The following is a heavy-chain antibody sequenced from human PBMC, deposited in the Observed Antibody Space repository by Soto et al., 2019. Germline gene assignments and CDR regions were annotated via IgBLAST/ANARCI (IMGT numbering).Heavy chain of an antibody. J-gene: IGHJ6*02. CDR3: ARDRGRYCPTSSCPKGSYYGVDV. D-gene: IGHD2-8*01. CDR1: VDSISSYY. V-gene: IGHV4-4*07. Sequence: QVQLQESGPGLVKPSETLSLTCTVSVDSISSYYWSWIRQTAGKGLEWIGRIYPSGSAYYDPSFKTRVTLSVATSKQQFSLKLSSVTAADTAVYYCARDRGRYCPTSSCPKGSYYGVDVWGQGTTVTVSS. CDR2: IYPSGSA.